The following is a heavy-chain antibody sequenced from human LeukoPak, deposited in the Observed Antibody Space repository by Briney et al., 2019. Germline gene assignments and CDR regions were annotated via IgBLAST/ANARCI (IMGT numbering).Heavy chain of an antibody. CDR1: GYTFTSYY. D-gene: IGHD6-19*01. Sequence: ASVKVSCTASGYTFTSYYMHWVRQAPGQGLEWMGIINPSGGSTSYAQKFQGRVTMTRDTSTSTVYMELSSLRSEDTAVYYCARVGSGRTLDYWGQGTLVTVSS. CDR3: ARVGSGRTLDY. V-gene: IGHV1-46*01. CDR2: INPSGGST. J-gene: IGHJ4*02.